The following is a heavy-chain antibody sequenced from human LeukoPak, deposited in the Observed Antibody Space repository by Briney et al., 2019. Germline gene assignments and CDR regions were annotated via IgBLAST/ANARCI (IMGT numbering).Heavy chain of an antibody. CDR3: AKSPKTGFLFDY. CDR2: ISYDGSNK. Sequence: GGSLRLSCAASGFTFNTYEMNWVRQAPGKGLEWVAIISYDGSNKYYADSVKGRFTISRDNSKNTLYLQMSRLRAEDTAVYYCAKSPKTGFLFDYWGKGTLVTVSS. V-gene: IGHV3-30-3*02. J-gene: IGHJ4*02. D-gene: IGHD1-1*01. CDR1: GFTFNTYE.